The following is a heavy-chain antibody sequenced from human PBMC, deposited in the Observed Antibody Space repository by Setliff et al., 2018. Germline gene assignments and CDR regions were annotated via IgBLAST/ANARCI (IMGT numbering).Heavy chain of an antibody. Sequence: SETLSLTCTVSGDSISRYYWSWLRQSPGRGLEWIGYVDHSDYANYNPSLKRRVTISVDTSKNQFSLRLSLVTAADTATYYCARQKEYSGRSCFQHWGQGIPVTVSS. J-gene: IGHJ1*01. D-gene: IGHD1-26*01. CDR3: ARQKEYSGRSCFQH. CDR1: GDSISRYY. V-gene: IGHV4-59*08. CDR2: VDHSDYA.